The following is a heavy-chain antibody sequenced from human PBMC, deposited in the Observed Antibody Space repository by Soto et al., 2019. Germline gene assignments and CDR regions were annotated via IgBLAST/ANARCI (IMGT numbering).Heavy chain of an antibody. V-gene: IGHV3-23*01. J-gene: IGHJ3*02. CDR1: GFTFNTYG. D-gene: IGHD3-16*01. Sequence: GGSLRLSCAASGFTFNTYGMSWVRQAPGQGLEWVSAISGSGFSTYYADSVKGRFSISSDSSKNTLFLQMNSLRADDTAVYFCATFTFGRPFDTWGQGTLVTV. CDR3: ATFTFGRPFDT. CDR2: ISGSGFST.